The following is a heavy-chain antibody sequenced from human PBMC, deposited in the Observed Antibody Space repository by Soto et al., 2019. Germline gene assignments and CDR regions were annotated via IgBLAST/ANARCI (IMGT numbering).Heavy chain of an antibody. CDR3: ARDMYSGSYFLFDF. D-gene: IGHD1-26*01. V-gene: IGHV3-33*01. CDR1: GFTFSSYG. Sequence: QVQLVESGGGVVQPGRSLRLSCAASGFTFSSYGMHWVRQAPGKGLEWVAVIWYDGSNKYYADSVKGRFTISRDNSKNTQYLQMNSQRAEDTAVYYCARDMYSGSYFLFDFWGQGTLVTVSA. J-gene: IGHJ4*02. CDR2: IWYDGSNK.